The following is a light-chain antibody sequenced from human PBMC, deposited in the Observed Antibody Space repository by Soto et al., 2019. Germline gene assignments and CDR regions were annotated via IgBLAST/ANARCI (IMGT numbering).Light chain of an antibody. J-gene: IGKJ4*01. V-gene: IGKV4-1*01. CDR2: WAT. CDR3: HQYFTLPS. Sequence: IFMTHSPASLTVSMGERATIKCKSMQAVFTGSNNKNYLAWYQQKPGQAPKLLMYWATARESGVPDRFRGSGFGTDFTLTITSVQAEDVAVYYCHQYFTLPSFGGGTKVDIK. CDR1: QAVFTGSNNKNY.